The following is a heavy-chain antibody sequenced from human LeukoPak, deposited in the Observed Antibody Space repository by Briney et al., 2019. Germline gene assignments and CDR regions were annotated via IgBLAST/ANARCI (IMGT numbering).Heavy chain of an antibody. Sequence: SETLSLTCTVSGGSISSYYWSWIRQPPGKGLEWIGYIYYSGSTNYNPSLKSRVTISVDTSKNQFSLKLSSVTAADTAVYYCARESYNSDSFYGLSDWFDPWGQGTLVTVSS. CDR2: IYYSGST. D-gene: IGHD2/OR15-2a*01. J-gene: IGHJ5*02. CDR3: ARESYNSDSFYGLSDWFDP. V-gene: IGHV4-59*01. CDR1: GGSISSYY.